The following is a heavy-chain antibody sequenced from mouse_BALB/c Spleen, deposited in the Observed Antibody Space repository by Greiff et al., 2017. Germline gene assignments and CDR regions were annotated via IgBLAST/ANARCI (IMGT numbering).Heavy chain of an antibody. J-gene: IGHJ4*01. CDR3: VRHHYYGYDAMDY. V-gene: IGHV10-1*02. D-gene: IGHD1-2*01. Sequence: EVQLVESGGGLVQPKGSLKLSCAASGFTFNTYAMNWVRQAPGKGLEWVARIRSKSNNYATYYADSVKDRFTISRDGSQSMLYLQMNNLKTEDTAMYYCVRHHYYGYDAMDYWGQGTSVTVSS. CDR1: GFTFNTYA. CDR2: IRSKSNNYAT.